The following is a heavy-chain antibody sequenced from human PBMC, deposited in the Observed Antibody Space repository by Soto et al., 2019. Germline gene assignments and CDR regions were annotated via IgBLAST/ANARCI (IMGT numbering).Heavy chain of an antibody. J-gene: IGHJ4*02. Sequence: QVTLKESGPVLVNPTETLTLTCTVSGFSLTNPKMGVSWIRQPPGKALEWLAHIFSNDEKSYNSSLKSRLTVSKDTSKSQVVLTMTNMDPVDTASYYCARLRQWLDGYYYDYWGRGTLVTVSS. CDR3: ARLRQWLDGYYYDY. CDR1: GFSLTNPKMG. CDR2: IFSNDEK. V-gene: IGHV2-26*01. D-gene: IGHD6-19*01.